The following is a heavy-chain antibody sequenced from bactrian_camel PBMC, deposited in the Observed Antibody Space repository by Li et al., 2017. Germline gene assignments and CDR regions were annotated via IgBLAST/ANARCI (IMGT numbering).Heavy chain of an antibody. D-gene: IGHD1*01. CDR2: IYTGGGGT. Sequence: HVQLVESGGGSVQAGGSLNLSCAASKPIRCMGWFRQAPGKEREAVAGIYTGGGGTYYADSVKGRFTISKDNPKNTLYLQMTSLKPEDTAMYYCAGSGYRSFGLLVGGLVGLEYSMDYWGNGTQVTVS. J-gene: IGHJ7*01. V-gene: IGHV3S54*01. CDR1: KPIRC.